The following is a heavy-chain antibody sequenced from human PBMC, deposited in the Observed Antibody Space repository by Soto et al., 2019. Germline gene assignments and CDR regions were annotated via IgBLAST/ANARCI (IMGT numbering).Heavy chain of an antibody. Sequence: VASVKVSCKASKYTFSNYYIHWVRQAPGQGLEWMGIINPNGGSTSYARQFQGRVNMTRDSSTSAVYMEINRLRSEDTAVYYCARLRFLGSYGLDLWGQGTTVTVSS. J-gene: IGHJ6*02. CDR1: KYTFSNYY. V-gene: IGHV1-46*01. D-gene: IGHD3-3*01. CDR2: INPNGGST. CDR3: ARLRFLGSYGLDL.